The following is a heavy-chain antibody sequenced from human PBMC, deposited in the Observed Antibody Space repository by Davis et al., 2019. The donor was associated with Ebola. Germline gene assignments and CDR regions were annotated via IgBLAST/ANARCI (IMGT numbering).Heavy chain of an antibody. D-gene: IGHD6-19*01. CDR1: GYTFTSYG. CDR3: ARGKAVAGRPYGWYFDL. Sequence: AASVKVSCKTSGYTFTSYGISWVRQAPGQGLEWMGGIIPIFGTANYAQKFQGRVTITADKSTSTAYMELSSLRSEDTAVYYCARGKAVAGRPYGWYFDLWGRGTLVTVSS. V-gene: IGHV1-69*06. CDR2: IIPIFGTA. J-gene: IGHJ2*01.